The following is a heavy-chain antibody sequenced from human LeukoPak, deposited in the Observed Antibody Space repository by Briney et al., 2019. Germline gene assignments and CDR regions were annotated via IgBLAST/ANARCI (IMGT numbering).Heavy chain of an antibody. CDR2: INSDGNST. CDR1: GFTFSSYW. V-gene: IGHV3-74*01. J-gene: IGHJ5*02. CDR3: ARGDYGDYVMGWFDP. D-gene: IGHD4-17*01. Sequence: GGSLRLSCAASGFTFSSYWMHWVRQAPGKGLVWVSRINSDGNSTSYADSVKGRFTISRDNAKNTLYLQMNSLRAEDTAVYYCARGDYGDYVMGWFDPWGQGTLVTVSS.